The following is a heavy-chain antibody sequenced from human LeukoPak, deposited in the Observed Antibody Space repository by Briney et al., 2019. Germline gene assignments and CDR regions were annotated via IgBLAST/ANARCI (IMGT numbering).Heavy chain of an antibody. V-gene: IGHV3-48*01. CDR3: ARVGDGYNSHYYYYMDV. CDR2: ISSSSSTI. CDR1: GFTFSSYS. D-gene: IGHD5-24*01. J-gene: IGHJ6*03. Sequence: GGSLRLSCAASGFTFSSYSMNWVRQAPGKGLEWVSYISSSSSTIYYADSVKGRFTVSRDNAKNSLYLQMNSLRAEDTAVYYCARVGDGYNSHYYYYMDVWGKGTTVTVSS.